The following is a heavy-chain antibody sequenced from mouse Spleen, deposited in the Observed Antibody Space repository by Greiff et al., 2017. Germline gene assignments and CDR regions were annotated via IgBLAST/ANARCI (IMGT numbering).Heavy chain of an antibody. CDR2: IDPANGNT. V-gene: IGHV14-3*02. CDR3: ARRDYGDAMDY. D-gene: IGHD2-4*01. Sequence: EVQLQQSGAELVKPGASVKLSCTASGFNIKDTYMHWVKQRPEQGLEWIGRIDPANGNTKYDPKFQGKATITADTSSNTAYLQLSSLTSEDTAVYYCARRDYGDAMDYWGQGTSVTVSS. J-gene: IGHJ4*01. CDR1: GFNIKDTY.